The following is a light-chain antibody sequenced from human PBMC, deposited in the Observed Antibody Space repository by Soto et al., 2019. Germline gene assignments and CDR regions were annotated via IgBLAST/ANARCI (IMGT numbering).Light chain of an antibody. Sequence: QSVLTQPASVSGSPGQSITISCTGTSSDVGGYNYVSWYQQYPGKAPKVMIYDVSNRPSGVSNRFSGSKSDNTASLTISGLQAEDEADYYCSSYTSSSPLFGGGTKLTVL. CDR1: SSDVGGYNY. CDR3: SSYTSSSPL. V-gene: IGLV2-14*01. J-gene: IGLJ2*01. CDR2: DVS.